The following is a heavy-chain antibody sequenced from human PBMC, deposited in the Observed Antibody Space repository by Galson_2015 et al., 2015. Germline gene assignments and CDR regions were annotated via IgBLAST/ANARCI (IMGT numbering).Heavy chain of an antibody. CDR3: ARETAFMFRGVYRDYYYYYMDV. D-gene: IGHD3-10*01. CDR1: GYSFSNYA. Sequence: SVKVSCKASGYSFSNYAMHWVRQAPGQRLEWMGWINAGIGETKYSKKFQGRVTITSDTSASTAYMQLSSLRSEDTAVYYCARETAFMFRGVYRDYYYYYMDVWGKGTTVTVSS. V-gene: IGHV1-3*01. J-gene: IGHJ6*03. CDR2: INAGIGET.